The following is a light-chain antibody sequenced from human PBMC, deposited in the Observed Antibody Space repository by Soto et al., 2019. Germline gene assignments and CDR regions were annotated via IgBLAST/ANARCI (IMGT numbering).Light chain of an antibody. CDR3: SSYTDTSTLDV. J-gene: IGLJ1*01. Sequence: QSALTQPASVSGSPGQSITISCTGTSSDVGGSIYVSWYQQHPGKAPKLMISEVSNRPSGVSNRFSGSKSGNTASLTISGLQAEDEADYYCSSYTDTSTLDVFGTGTKLTVL. CDR1: SSDVGGSIY. CDR2: EVS. V-gene: IGLV2-14*01.